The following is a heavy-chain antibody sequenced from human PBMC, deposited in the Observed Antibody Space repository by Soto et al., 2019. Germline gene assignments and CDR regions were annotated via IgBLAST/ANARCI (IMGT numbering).Heavy chain of an antibody. V-gene: IGHV3-7*03. D-gene: IGHD1-7*01. CDR1: GFTFSTYW. J-gene: IGHJ4*02. Sequence: EVQLVESGGGLVQPGGSLRLSCAASGFTFSTYWMTWVRQAPGKGLEWVANIKQDGSEKYYVDSVKGRFTISRDNAKNSLNLQMHSLRVEDTAVYYSARDRDWNYAGNFDYWGQGTLVTVSS. CDR3: ARDRDWNYAGNFDY. CDR2: IKQDGSEK.